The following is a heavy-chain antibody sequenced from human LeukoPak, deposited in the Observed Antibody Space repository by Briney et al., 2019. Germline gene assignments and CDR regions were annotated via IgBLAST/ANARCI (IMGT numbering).Heavy chain of an antibody. CDR3: ARKFLTGRLIDY. J-gene: IGHJ4*02. Sequence: PGGSLRLSCAASRFTFSSYGMHWVRQAPGKGLEWVANINEDGSEKYYVDSVKGRFTISRDNAKKSLYLQMNSLRAEDTALYYCARKFLTGRLIDYWGQGTLVTVSS. CDR2: INEDGSEK. V-gene: IGHV3-7*04. D-gene: IGHD7-27*01. CDR1: RFTFSSYG.